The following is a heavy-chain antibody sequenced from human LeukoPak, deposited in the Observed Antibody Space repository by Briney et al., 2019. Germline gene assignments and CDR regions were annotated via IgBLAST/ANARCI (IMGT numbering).Heavy chain of an antibody. V-gene: IGHV1-18*04. D-gene: IGHD2-2*02. J-gene: IGHJ4*02. Sequence: GASVKVSCKASGYTFTSYGISWVRQAPGQGLEWMGWIGAYNGNTNYAQKLQGRVTMTTDTSTSTAYMELRSLRSDDTAVYYCARVMGDIVVVPAAIDYWGQGTLVTVSS. CDR2: IGAYNGNT. CDR3: ARVMGDIVVVPAAIDY. CDR1: GYTFTSYG.